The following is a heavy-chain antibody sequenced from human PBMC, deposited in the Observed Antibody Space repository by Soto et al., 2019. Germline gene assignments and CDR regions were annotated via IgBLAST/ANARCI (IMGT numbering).Heavy chain of an antibody. Sequence: EVLLEESGGDLVQPGGSLRLSCAASGFSVSNNYMTWVRQVPGKGLEWVSVIQDGGSITYADSVRYRFTISRDSSKNTVFLQMSSLRPEDTAVYFCARGEGSGSNALGQWGQGTLVTVSS. CDR1: GFSVSNNY. D-gene: IGHD3-10*01. CDR3: ARGEGSGSNALGQ. J-gene: IGHJ4*02. CDR2: IQDGGSI. V-gene: IGHV3-66*01.